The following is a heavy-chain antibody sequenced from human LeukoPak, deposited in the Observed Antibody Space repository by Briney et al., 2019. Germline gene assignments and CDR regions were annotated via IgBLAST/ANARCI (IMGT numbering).Heavy chain of an antibody. CDR2: ISSSGSTI. V-gene: IGHV3-11*01. CDR1: GFTFSDYY. Sequence: GGSLRLSCAASGFTFSDYYMSWIRQTPGKGLEWVSYISSSGSTIYYADSVKGRFTISRDNFKNTLYLQMNSLRAEDTAVYYCARDGSGWEFDYWGQGTLVTVSS. CDR3: ARDGSGWEFDY. D-gene: IGHD6-19*01. J-gene: IGHJ4*02.